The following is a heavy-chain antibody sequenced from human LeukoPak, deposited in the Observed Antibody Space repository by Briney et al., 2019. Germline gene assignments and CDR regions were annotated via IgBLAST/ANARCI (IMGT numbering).Heavy chain of an antibody. V-gene: IGHV4-59*08. CDR2: VYDSGST. CDR1: GASSSDYY. J-gene: IGHJ4*02. CDR3: ARGSGSYHSRLDS. Sequence: PSETLSITCTVSGASSSDYYWSWIRQPPGKGLEWIAYVYDSGSTNYNFSLKSRVTISADTSKNQYSLKLSSVTAADTAVYYCARGSGSYHSRLDSWGQGTLVTVSS. D-gene: IGHD1-26*01.